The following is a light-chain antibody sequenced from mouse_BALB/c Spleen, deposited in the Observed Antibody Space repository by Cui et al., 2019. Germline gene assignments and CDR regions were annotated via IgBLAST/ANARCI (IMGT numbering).Light chain of an antibody. CDR2: KVS. CDR3: SQSTHVPRT. V-gene: IGKV1-110*01. J-gene: IGKJ1*01. Sequence: DVVMTQTPLSVPVSLGAQASISYRSSQSLVHSNGHTYLHWYLQKPGQSPELLIYKVSNRFSGVPDKFSGSGSGTDFTLKISRVGAEDLGLYFCSQSTHVPRTFGGGTKLEIK. CDR1: QSLVHSNGHTY.